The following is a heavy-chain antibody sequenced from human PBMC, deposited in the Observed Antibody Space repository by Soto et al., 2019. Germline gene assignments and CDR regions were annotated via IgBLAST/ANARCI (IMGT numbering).Heavy chain of an antibody. CDR3: ARLCFSRYYYDSSGSITAAFDI. CDR2: IYYSGST. V-gene: IGHV4-30-4*01. CDR1: GGSISSGDYY. J-gene: IGHJ3*02. D-gene: IGHD3-22*01. Sequence: SETLSLTCTVSGGSISSGDYYWSWIRQPPGKGLEWIGYIYYSGSTYYNPSLKSRVTISVDTSKNQFSLKLSSVTAADTAVYYCARLCFSRYYYDSSGSITAAFDIWGQGTMVTVSS.